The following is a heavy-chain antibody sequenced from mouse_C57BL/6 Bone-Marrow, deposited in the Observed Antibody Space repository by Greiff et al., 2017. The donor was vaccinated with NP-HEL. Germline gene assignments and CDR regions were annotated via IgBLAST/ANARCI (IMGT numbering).Heavy chain of an antibody. D-gene: IGHD3-3*01. CDR2: ISSGSSTI. CDR3: ARGWDYFDY. V-gene: IGHV5-17*01. CDR1: GFTFSDYG. J-gene: IGHJ2*01. Sequence: EVQGVESGGGLVKPGGSLKLSCAASGFTFSDYGMHWVRQAPEKGLEWVAYISSGSSTIYYADTVKGRFTISRDNAKNTLFLQRTSLRSEDTAMYYCARGWDYFDYWGQGTTLTVSS.